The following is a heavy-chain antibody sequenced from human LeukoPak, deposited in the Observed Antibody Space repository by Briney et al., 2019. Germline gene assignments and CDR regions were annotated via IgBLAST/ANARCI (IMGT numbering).Heavy chain of an antibody. Sequence: ASVKVSCKASGYTFTGYCMHWVRQAPGQGLEWMGWINPNSGGTNYAQKFQGRVTMTRDTSISTAYMELSRLRSDDTAVYYCARGGFRSPQWLWTPDYYYSYGMDVWGQGTTVTVSS. CDR2: INPNSGGT. V-gene: IGHV1-2*02. CDR1: GYTFTGYC. J-gene: IGHJ6*02. CDR3: ARGGFRSPQWLWTPDYYYSYGMDV. D-gene: IGHD6-19*01.